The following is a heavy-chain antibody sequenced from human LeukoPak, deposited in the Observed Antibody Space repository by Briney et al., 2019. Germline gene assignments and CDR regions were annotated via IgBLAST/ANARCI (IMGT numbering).Heavy chain of an antibody. CDR3: ARKWYSSSADDAFDI. CDR1: GGTFSSYA. V-gene: IGHV1-69*13. J-gene: IGHJ3*02. CDR2: IIPIFGTA. Sequence: HRASVKVSCKASGGTFSSYAISWERQAPGQGLEWMGGIIPIFGTANYAQKFQGRVTITADESTSTAYMELSSLRSEDTAVYYCARKWYSSSADDAFDIWGQGTMVTVSS. D-gene: IGHD6-6*01.